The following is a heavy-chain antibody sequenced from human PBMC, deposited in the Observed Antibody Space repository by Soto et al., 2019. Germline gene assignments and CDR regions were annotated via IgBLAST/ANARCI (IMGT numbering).Heavy chain of an antibody. CDR3: ARDYSTTAPFDY. D-gene: IGHD2-21*01. CDR2: VSFDGSNK. J-gene: IGHJ4*02. CDR1: GFTFSTYT. V-gene: IGHV3-30-3*01. Sequence: PGGSLRLSCGASGFTFSTYTLHWVRQAPGKGLEWVAVVSFDGSNKYYADSLEGRFTISRDNSKNTLYLEMNSLRAEDTAVYYCARDYSTTAPFDYWGQGTLVTVSS.